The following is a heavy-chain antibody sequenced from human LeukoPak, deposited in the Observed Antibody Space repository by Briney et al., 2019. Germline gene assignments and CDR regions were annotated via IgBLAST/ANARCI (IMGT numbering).Heavy chain of an antibody. Sequence: SETLSLTCSVSGASISSGLYYWNWIRQPAGKGLEWIGRIFESGKTNYNPSLKSRVTISVDTSKNQFYLKLTSVTAIDTGVYYCASIGWLRDANFDNWGQGPLVTVSS. D-gene: IGHD6-19*01. V-gene: IGHV4-61*02. CDR3: ASIGWLRDANFDN. CDR2: IFESGKT. CDR1: GASISSGLYY. J-gene: IGHJ4*02.